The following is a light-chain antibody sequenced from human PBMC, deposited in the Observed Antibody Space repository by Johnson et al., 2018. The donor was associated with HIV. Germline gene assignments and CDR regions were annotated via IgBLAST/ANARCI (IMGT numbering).Light chain of an antibody. Sequence: QSVLTQPPSVSAAPGQKVTISCSGSSSNIGNNYVFWYQHLPGAAPKLLIYENNKRPLGIPDRFSGSKSGTSATLGITGLQTGDEADFYCGTWDTSLSAFVFGTGTKVTV. CDR1: SSNIGNNY. V-gene: IGLV1-51*02. CDR2: ENN. CDR3: GTWDTSLSAFV. J-gene: IGLJ1*01.